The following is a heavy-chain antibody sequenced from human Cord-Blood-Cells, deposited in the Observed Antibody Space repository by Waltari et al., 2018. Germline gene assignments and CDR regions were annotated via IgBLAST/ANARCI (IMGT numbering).Heavy chain of an antibody. CDR3: ARCFTTVTTGGPFDY. D-gene: IGHD4-17*01. V-gene: IGHV1-69*01. Sequence: QVQLVQSGAEVKKPGSSVKVSCKDSGVTFSCYALSWVRQPPGQGLEWMGGIIPIFGTANYAQKFQGRVTITADESTSTAYMELSSLRSEDTAVYYCARCFTTVTTGGPFDYWGQGTLVTVSS. J-gene: IGHJ4*02. CDR1: GVTFSCYA. CDR2: IIPIFGTA.